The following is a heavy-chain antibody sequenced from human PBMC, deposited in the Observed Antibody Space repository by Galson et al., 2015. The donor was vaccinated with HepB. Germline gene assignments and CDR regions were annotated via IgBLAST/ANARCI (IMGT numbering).Heavy chain of an antibody. CDR1: GFTFSSYA. J-gene: IGHJ4*02. Sequence: SLRLSCAASGFTFSSYAMSWVRQAPGKGLEWVSAISGSGGSTYYADSVKGRFTISRDNSKNTLYLQMNSLRAEDTAVYYCAKARSGRLGVGATTPTLIWGQGTLVTVSS. D-gene: IGHD1-26*01. CDR3: AKARSGRLGVGATTPTLI. V-gene: IGHV3-23*01. CDR2: ISGSGGST.